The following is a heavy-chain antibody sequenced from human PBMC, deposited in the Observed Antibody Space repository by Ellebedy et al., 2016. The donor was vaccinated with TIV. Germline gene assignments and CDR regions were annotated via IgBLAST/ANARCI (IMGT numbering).Heavy chain of an antibody. D-gene: IGHD1-26*01. V-gene: IGHV3-33*08. J-gene: IGHJ4*02. CDR2: IWYDGSNK. CDR3: ARAFDSLRIVGATYFDY. CDR1: GFTFSSYE. Sequence: GESLKISCAASGFTFSSYEMNWVRQAPGKGLEWVAVIWYDGSNKYYADSVKGRFTISRDNSKNMLYLQMNSLRAEDTAVYYCARAFDSLRIVGATYFDYWGQGTLVTVSS.